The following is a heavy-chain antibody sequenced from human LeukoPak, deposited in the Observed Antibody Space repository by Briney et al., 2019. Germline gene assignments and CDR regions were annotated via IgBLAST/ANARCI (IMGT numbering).Heavy chain of an antibody. CDR2: MNPNSGNT. CDR3: ARVILRFLEWSGSYYGMDV. CDR1: GYTFTSYD. J-gene: IGHJ6*02. V-gene: IGHV1-8*01. Sequence: ASVKASCKASGYTFTSYDINWVRQATGQGLEWMGWMNPNSGNTGYAQKFQGRVTMTRNTSISTAYMELSSLRSEDTAVYYCARVILRFLEWSGSYYGMDVWGQGTTVTVSS. D-gene: IGHD3-3*01.